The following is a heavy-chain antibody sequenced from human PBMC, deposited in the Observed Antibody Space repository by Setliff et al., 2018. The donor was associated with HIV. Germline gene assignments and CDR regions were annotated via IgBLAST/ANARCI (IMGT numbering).Heavy chain of an antibody. Sequence: SETLSLTCTVSGGSISSGSYYWSWIRQTPGKGLEWIGYVYSNGNTDYNPSLKSRVTISIDTSKTQFSLKLTSVTTADTAVYYCARLVWTGYGSRASDIWGQGTVVTVSS. CDR1: GGSISSGSYY. V-gene: IGHV4-61*01. D-gene: IGHD5-12*01. CDR2: VYSNGNT. CDR3: ARLVWTGYGSRASDI. J-gene: IGHJ3*02.